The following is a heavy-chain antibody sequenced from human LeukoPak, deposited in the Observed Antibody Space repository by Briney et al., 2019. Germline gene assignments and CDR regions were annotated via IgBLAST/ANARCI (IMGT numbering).Heavy chain of an antibody. CDR3: AEDQQLQPFHY. D-gene: IGHD4-11*01. CDR2: MYSGGST. Sequence: GGSLRLSCAASGFTVSSNYMNWVRQAPGKGLEWVSVMYSGGSTFYADSVKGRFTISRDNSKNTLFLQMNSLRVEDTSVYYCAEDQQLQPFHYWGQGTLVTVSS. V-gene: IGHV3-66*02. J-gene: IGHJ4*02. CDR1: GFTVSSNY.